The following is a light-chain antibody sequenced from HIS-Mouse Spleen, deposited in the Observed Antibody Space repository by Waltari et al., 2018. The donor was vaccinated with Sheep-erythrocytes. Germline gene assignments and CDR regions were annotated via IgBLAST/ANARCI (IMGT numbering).Light chain of an antibody. CDR2: EGS. CDR1: SSDVGSYNL. J-gene: IGLJ3*02. Sequence: QSALTQPASVSGSPGQSITISCTGTSSDVGSYNLASCYQQHPGKAPKLMIYEGSNRPSGVSNRFSGSKSGNTASLTISGLQAEDEADYYCCSYAGSSTPWVFGGGTKLTVL. CDR3: CSYAGSSTPWV. V-gene: IGLV2-23*01.